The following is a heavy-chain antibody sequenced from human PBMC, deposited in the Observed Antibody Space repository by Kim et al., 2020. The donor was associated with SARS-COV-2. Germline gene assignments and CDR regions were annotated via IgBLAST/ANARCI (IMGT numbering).Heavy chain of an antibody. CDR1: GYTFTNYA. D-gene: IGHD3-10*01. Sequence: ASVKVSCKASGYTFTNYAMHWVRQAPGQGPEWMGWINTKTGNPTYAQGFTGRFVFSLDTSVSTAFLQISSLKAEDTALYYCARDRDLAYYGSENYYNVEGFFDPWGQGTLVTVSS. CDR3: ARDRDLAYYGSENYYNVEGFFDP. V-gene: IGHV7-4-1*02. J-gene: IGHJ5*02. CDR2: INTKTGNP.